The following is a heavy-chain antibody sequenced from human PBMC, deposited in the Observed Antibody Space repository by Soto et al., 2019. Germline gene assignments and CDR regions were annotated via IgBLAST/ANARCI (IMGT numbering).Heavy chain of an antibody. J-gene: IGHJ4*02. V-gene: IGHV3-9*01. D-gene: IGHD5-12*01. CDR3: AKESQIGSGYXFXXYYFDY. CDR1: GFTFDDYA. Sequence: EVQLVESGGGLVQPGRSLRLSCAASGFTFDDYAMHWVRQAPGKGLEWVSGISWNSGSIGYADSVKGRFTISRDNAKNSLYLQMNSLRAEDTALYYCAKESQIGSGYXFXXYYFDYWGQGTLVTVSS. CDR2: ISWNSGSI.